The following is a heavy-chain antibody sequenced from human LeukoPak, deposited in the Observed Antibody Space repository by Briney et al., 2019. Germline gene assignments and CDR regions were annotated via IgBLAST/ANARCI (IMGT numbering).Heavy chain of an antibody. D-gene: IGHD2-21*02. J-gene: IGHJ4*02. CDR3: AREGSYCVGGDCYSFDF. CDR1: AYRFISNY. CDR2: MHPGNGNT. V-gene: IGHV1-2*02. Sequence: ASVKVSCKASAYRFISNYIQWVRQAPGLGPEWMGWMHPGNGNTRYAEKFQGRVTMTRDTSINTAYMDLSSLRSDDTAVYYCAREGSYCVGGDCYSFDFWGQGTLITVSS.